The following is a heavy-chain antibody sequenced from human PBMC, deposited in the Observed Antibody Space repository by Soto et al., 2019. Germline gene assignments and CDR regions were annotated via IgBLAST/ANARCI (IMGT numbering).Heavy chain of an antibody. Sequence: ASVKVSCKASGYTFTSYGISWVRQAPGQGLEWMGWISAYNGNTNYAQKLQGRVTMTTDTSTSTAYMELRSLRSDDTAVYYCARGEKYCISTSCHGRYYYYMDVWGKGTTVTVSS. D-gene: IGHD2-2*01. V-gene: IGHV1-18*01. J-gene: IGHJ6*03. CDR3: ARGEKYCISTSCHGRYYYYMDV. CDR2: ISAYNGNT. CDR1: GYTFTSYG.